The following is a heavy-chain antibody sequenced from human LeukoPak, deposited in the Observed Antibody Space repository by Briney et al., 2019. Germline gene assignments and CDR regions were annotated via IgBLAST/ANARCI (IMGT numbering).Heavy chain of an antibody. J-gene: IGHJ3*01. Sequence: ASVKVSCKVTGDRLTELSIHWVRQAPGKGLEWMGGLDPEDYETIYAQTFQGRVTMTEDISTDTAYMELSSLTSEDTAVYYCASEWGCSGGICSGPEYDAFDLWGQGTMVTVSS. CDR1: GDRLTELS. CDR2: LDPEDYET. V-gene: IGHV1-24*01. CDR3: ASEWGCSGGICSGPEYDAFDL. D-gene: IGHD2-15*01.